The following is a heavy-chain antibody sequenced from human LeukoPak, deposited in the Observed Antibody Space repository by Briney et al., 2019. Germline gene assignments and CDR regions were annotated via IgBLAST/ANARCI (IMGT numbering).Heavy chain of an antibody. Sequence: GGSLRLSCAASGFTSSSYAMSWVRQAPGKGLEWVSAISGSGGSTYYADSVKGRFTISRDNSKNTLYLQMNSLRAEDTAVYYCAKVRPGYCSGGSCPSSYWGQGTLVTVSS. CDR3: AKVRPGYCSGGSCPSSY. CDR1: GFTSSSYA. D-gene: IGHD2-15*01. CDR2: ISGSGGST. V-gene: IGHV3-23*01. J-gene: IGHJ4*02.